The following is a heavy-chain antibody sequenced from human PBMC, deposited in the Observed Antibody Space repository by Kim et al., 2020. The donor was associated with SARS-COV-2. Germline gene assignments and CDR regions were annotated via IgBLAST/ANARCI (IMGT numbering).Heavy chain of an antibody. CDR3: ARSGNYYFDF. CDR1: GFTFSSYN. CDR2: ITSSSSSI. D-gene: IGHD1-26*01. J-gene: IGHJ4*02. Sequence: GGSLRLSCAASGFTFSSYNMNWVRQAPGKGLEWISYITSSSSSIYYADSVKGRFTISRDNAKNSLFLQMNSLRDADTAVYYCARSGNYYFDFWGQGTLVTVSS. V-gene: IGHV3-48*02.